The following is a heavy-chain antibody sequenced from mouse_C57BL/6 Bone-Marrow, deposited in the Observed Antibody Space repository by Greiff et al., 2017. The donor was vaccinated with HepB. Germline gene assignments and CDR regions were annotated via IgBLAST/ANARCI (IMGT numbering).Heavy chain of an antibody. Sequence: EVMLVESGGDLVKPGGSLKLSCAASGFTFSSYGMSWVRQTPDKRLEWVATISSGGSYTYYPDSVKGRFTISRDNAKNTRYLQMSSLKSEDTAMYYCARRGLTYYYGSSYGYFDVWGTGTTVTVSS. CDR2: ISSGGSYT. CDR3: ARRGLTYYYGSSYGYFDV. D-gene: IGHD1-1*01. V-gene: IGHV5-6*02. J-gene: IGHJ1*03. CDR1: GFTFSSYG.